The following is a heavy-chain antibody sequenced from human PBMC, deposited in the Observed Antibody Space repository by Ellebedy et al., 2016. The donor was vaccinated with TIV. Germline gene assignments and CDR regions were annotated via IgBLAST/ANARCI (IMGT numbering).Heavy chain of an antibody. Sequence: MPSETLSLTCSASGGSVSSHYWSWIRQPPGKGLEWIAYIFYRGSTNYNPSLKSRVTVSVDTSKNQFSLTLDSVTAADTAVYYCARHFRYTYGHLIDWGPGILVTVAS. CDR2: IFYRGST. J-gene: IGHJ4*02. CDR3: ARHFRYTYGHLID. V-gene: IGHV4-59*08. D-gene: IGHD5-18*01. CDR1: GGSVSSHY.